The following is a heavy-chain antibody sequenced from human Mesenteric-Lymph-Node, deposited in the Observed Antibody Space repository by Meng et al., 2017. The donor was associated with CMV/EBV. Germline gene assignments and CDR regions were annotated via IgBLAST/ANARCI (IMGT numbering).Heavy chain of an antibody. CDR2: INTNTANP. V-gene: IGHV7-4-1*02. Sequence: KFTCKASGYTFTSYGMNWVRQAPGQGPEWMGWINTNTANPTYAQRFTGRFVFSLDTSVSTAYLQISSLKAEDTAVYYCARSPRAAFDIWGQGTMVTVSS. CDR1: GYTFTSYG. CDR3: ARSPRAAFDI. J-gene: IGHJ3*02.